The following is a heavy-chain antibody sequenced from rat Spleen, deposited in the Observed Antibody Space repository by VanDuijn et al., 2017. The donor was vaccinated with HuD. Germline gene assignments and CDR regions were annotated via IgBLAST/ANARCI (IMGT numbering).Heavy chain of an antibody. CDR3: ASLSAPFDY. CDR2: ISYEGSTI. Sequence: EVQLVESDGGLVQPGRSLKLSCAASGFTFSDYYMAWVRQAPKKGLEWVASISYEGSTIYYGDSVKGRFTISRDNAKSTLYLQMNSLRSEDTATYYCASLSAPFDYWGQGVMVTVSS. CDR1: GFTFSDYY. D-gene: IGHD3-3*01. J-gene: IGHJ2*01. V-gene: IGHV5-22*01.